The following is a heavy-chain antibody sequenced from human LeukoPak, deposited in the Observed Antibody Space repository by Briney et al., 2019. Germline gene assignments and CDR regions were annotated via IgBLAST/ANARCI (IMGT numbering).Heavy chain of an antibody. CDR1: GFPFSDYY. Sequence: PGGSLRLSCAASGFPFSDYYMTWLRQAPRKGLEWVSYISGSGTYTNYADSVKGRFSISRDNYKKTLYLHMDSLRAEDTAVYFCARVWETQYYFDHWGQGTLVTVSS. D-gene: IGHD1-26*01. CDR2: ISGSGTYT. CDR3: ARVWETQYYFDH. J-gene: IGHJ4*02. V-gene: IGHV3-11*06.